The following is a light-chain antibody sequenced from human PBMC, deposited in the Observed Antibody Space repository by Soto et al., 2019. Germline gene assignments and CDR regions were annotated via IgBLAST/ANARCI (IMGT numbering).Light chain of an antibody. J-gene: IGKJ1*01. Sequence: AIQMTQSPSSLSASVGDRVTITCRASQDIRNDLGWFQQKPGKAPKLLINTASTLQSGVSSRFSGSGSGTDFTLTISSLQHEDFATYYCLQDYIYPWTFGQGTKVDIK. CDR1: QDIRND. CDR3: LQDYIYPWT. V-gene: IGKV1-6*01. CDR2: TAS.